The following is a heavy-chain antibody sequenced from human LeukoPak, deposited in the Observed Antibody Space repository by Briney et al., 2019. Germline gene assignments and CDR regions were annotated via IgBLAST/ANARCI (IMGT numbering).Heavy chain of an antibody. D-gene: IGHD2-15*01. Sequence: SETLSLTCTVSGGSISSYYWSWIRQPPGKGLEWIGYIYYSGSTNYNPSLKSRVTISVDTSKNQFSLKLRSVTAADTAVYYCARSLRQGYCSGGSCYPGHGMDVWGQGTTVTVSS. V-gene: IGHV4-59*01. CDR1: GGSISSYY. CDR3: ARSLRQGYCSGGSCYPGHGMDV. CDR2: IYYSGST. J-gene: IGHJ6*02.